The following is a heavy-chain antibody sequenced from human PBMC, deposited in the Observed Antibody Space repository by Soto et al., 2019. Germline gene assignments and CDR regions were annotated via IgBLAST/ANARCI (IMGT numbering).Heavy chain of an antibody. J-gene: IGHJ6*02. Sequence: QVQLVQSGAEVKKPGSSVKVSFNASGGTFSSYAISWVRQAPGQGLEWMGGIIPIFGTANYAQKFQGRVTSTADQSTCTAYMELSSLRSEDTAVYYCASAPDNSYYYGMDVWGQGTTVTVSS. D-gene: IGHD2-15*01. CDR2: IIPIFGTA. CDR3: ASAPDNSYYYGMDV. V-gene: IGHV1-69*12. CDR1: GGTFSSYA.